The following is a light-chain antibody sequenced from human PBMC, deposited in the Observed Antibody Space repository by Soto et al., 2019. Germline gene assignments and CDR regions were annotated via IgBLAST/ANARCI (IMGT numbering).Light chain of an antibody. J-gene: IGLJ1*01. CDR3: SSYAGGYYEV. Sequence: QSVLTQPPSASGSPGQSVTISCTGTSSDVGGYNYVSWYQQHPGKAPKLMIYEVTKQPSGVPDRFSGSKSGNTASLTVSGVQAEDEADYYCSSYAGGYYEVFGTGTKVTVL. V-gene: IGLV2-8*01. CDR1: SSDVGGYNY. CDR2: EVT.